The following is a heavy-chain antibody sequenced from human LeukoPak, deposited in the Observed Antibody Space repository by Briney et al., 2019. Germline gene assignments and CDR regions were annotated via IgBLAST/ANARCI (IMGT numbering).Heavy chain of an antibody. V-gene: IGHV3-23*01. CDR3: AREVYYDFWSGTYYHQNRFDP. CDR2: ISGSGGST. Sequence: GGSLRLSCAASGFTFSSYGMSWVRQAPGRGLEWVSAISGSGGSTYYADSVKGRFTISRDNSKNTLYLQMNTLRADDTAMYYCAREVYYDFWSGTYYHQNRFDPWGQGTLVTVSS. J-gene: IGHJ5*02. D-gene: IGHD3-3*01. CDR1: GFTFSSYG.